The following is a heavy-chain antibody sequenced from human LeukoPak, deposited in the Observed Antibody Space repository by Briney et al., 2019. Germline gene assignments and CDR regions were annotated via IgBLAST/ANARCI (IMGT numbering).Heavy chain of an antibody. J-gene: IGHJ3*02. CDR2: INPSGGST. CDR3: ARDRIAVAAPRSAFDI. D-gene: IGHD6-19*01. V-gene: IGHV1-46*01. CDR1: GYTSTSYY. Sequence: ASVKVSCKASGYTSTSYYMHWVRQAPGQGLEWMGIINPSGGSTSYAQKFQGRVTMTRDTSTSTVYMELSSLRSEDTAVYYCARDRIAVAAPRSAFDIWGQGTMVTVSS.